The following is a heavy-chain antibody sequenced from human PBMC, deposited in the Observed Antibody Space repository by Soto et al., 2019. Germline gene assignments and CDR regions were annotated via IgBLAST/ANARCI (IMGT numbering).Heavy chain of an antibody. CDR2: IYYSAMP. CDR3: ARGSALLFYYFDY. CDR1: GGSITRGDYY. D-gene: IGHD6-13*01. Sequence: SETLSLTCNVSGGSITRGDYYWSWLRQPPGKGLEWIGYIYYSAMPYYNPSLKSRVTISVDTSKNQFSLSMTSVTAADTAVYYCARGSALLFYYFDYWGQGTPVTVSS. V-gene: IGHV4-30-4*01. J-gene: IGHJ4*02.